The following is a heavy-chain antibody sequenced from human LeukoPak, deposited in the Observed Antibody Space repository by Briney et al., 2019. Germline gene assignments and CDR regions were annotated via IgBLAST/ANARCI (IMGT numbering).Heavy chain of an antibody. D-gene: IGHD4-17*01. CDR3: ASEMTTVTNGYFDY. CDR1: GGSISNNNYF. Sequence: SETLSLTCNVSGGSISNNNYFWAWIRQPPGKGLEWLGSIFYTGTAYYNPSLESPVTMSVDTSKNHFSLKLSSVTAVDTAVYYCASEMTTVTNGYFDYWGQGTLVTVSS. CDR2: IFYTGTA. V-gene: IGHV4-39*07. J-gene: IGHJ4*02.